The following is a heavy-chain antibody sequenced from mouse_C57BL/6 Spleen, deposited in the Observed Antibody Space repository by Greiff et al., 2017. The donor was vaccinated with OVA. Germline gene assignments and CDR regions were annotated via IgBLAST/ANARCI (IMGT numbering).Heavy chain of an antibody. J-gene: IGHJ3*01. V-gene: IGHV6-3*01. CDR2: IRLKSDNYAT. D-gene: IGHD1-1*01. CDR1: GFTFSNYW. CDR3: TAGGSTAY. Sequence: DVHLVESGGGLVQPGGSMKLSCVASGFTFSNYWLNWVRQSPEKGLEWVAQIRLKSDNYATHYAESVKGRFTISRDDSKSSVYLQMNNLRAEDTGIYYGTAGGSTAYWGQGTLVTVSA.